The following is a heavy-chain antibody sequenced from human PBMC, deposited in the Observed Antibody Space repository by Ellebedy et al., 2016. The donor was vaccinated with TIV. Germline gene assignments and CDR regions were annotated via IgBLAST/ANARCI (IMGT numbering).Heavy chain of an antibody. Sequence: AASVKVSCKASGYTFTSYGITWVRQAPGQGLEWMGWISPYDGNTNYAQKLQGRLTMTTDTSTSTVYMELRSLRSDDTAVYYCARDLVGATPVDYWGQGTLVTVSS. D-gene: IGHD1-26*01. J-gene: IGHJ4*02. CDR3: ARDLVGATPVDY. CDR2: ISPYDGNT. V-gene: IGHV1-18*01. CDR1: GYTFTSYG.